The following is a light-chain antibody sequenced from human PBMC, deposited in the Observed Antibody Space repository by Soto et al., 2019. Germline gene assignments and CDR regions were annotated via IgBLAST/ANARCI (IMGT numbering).Light chain of an antibody. Sequence: QSALTQPASVSGSPGQSITISCTGTSSDVGSYNYVSWYQQHPGKAPKLMIYEVSDRPSGISSRFSGSKSGNTASLTISGLQTEDEADYYCSSYTSSSNLVGTGTKLTVL. V-gene: IGLV2-14*01. CDR1: SSDVGSYNY. CDR3: SSYTSSSNL. CDR2: EVS. J-gene: IGLJ1*01.